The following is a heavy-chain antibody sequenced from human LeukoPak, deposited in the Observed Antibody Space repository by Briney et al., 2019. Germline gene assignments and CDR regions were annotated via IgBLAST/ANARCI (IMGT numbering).Heavy chain of an antibody. V-gene: IGHV1-69*04. D-gene: IGHD2-15*01. CDR1: GGTFSSYA. CDR2: IIPIFGIA. Sequence: ASGNVSCKASGGTFSSYAISWVRQAPGQGREWMGRIIPIFGIANYAQKFQGRVTITADKSTSTAYMELSSLRSEDTAVYYCARDVYCSGGSCVYYYYGMDVWGQGTTVTVSS. CDR3: ARDVYCSGGSCVYYYYGMDV. J-gene: IGHJ6*02.